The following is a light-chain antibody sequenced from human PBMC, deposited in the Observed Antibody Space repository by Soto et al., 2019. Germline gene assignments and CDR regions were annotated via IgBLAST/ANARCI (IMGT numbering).Light chain of an antibody. J-gene: IGKJ2*01. CDR3: QEGDNGPLT. CDR1: QSINSE. CDR2: GAS. V-gene: IGKV3-15*01. Sequence: EIVMTQSPATLSLSPGERAALSCRASQSINSELAWYQQKPGQPPRLLIYGASTRATGVPARFTGSESGSEFTLTISGLQSEDFAVYYCQEGDNGPLTFGQGTRLEI.